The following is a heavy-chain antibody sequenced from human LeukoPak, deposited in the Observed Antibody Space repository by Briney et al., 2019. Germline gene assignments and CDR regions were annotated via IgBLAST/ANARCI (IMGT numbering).Heavy chain of an antibody. J-gene: IGHJ4*02. Sequence: GGSLRLSCAASGFTFHTYALGWVRQAPGKGLEWVSVISGSGNSKYYADSVKDRFTISRDNSKNTVYLQMTNLRVEDTATYFCAKNRGGIAAARDYWGQGTLVTASS. D-gene: IGHD6-13*01. CDR2: ISGSGNSK. CDR1: GFTFHTYA. V-gene: IGHV3-23*01. CDR3: AKNRGGIAAARDY.